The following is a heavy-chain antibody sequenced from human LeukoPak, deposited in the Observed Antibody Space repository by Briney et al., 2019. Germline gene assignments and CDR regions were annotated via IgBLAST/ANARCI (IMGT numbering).Heavy chain of an antibody. V-gene: IGHV1-69*04. CDR3: ARGIAVAGTSFYFDY. D-gene: IGHD6-19*01. CDR2: IIPILGIA. Sequence: SVKVSCKASGGTFSSYAISWVRQAPGQGLEWMGRIIPILGIANYAQKFQGRVTITADKSTSTAYMELSSLRSEDTAVYYCARGIAVAGTSFYFDYWGQGTLVTVSS. J-gene: IGHJ4*02. CDR1: GGTFSSYA.